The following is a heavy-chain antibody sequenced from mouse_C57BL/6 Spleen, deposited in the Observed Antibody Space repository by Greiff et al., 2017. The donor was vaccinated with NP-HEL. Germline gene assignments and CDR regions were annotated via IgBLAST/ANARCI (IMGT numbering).Heavy chain of an antibody. D-gene: IGHD4-1*01. J-gene: IGHJ2*01. Sequence: QVQLQQPGAELVKPGASVKLSCKASGYTFTSYWMHWVKQRPGRGLEWSGRIDPNSGGTKYNEKFKSKATLTVDKPSSTAYMQLSSLTSEDSAVYYCARGGLTGTEGYYFDYWGQGTTLTVSS. CDR3: ARGGLTGTEGYYFDY. V-gene: IGHV1-72*01. CDR2: IDPNSGGT. CDR1: GYTFTSYW.